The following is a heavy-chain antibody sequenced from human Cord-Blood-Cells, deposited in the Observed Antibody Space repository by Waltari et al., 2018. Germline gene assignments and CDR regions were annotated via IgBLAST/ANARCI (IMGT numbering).Heavy chain of an antibody. V-gene: IGHV3-48*03. D-gene: IGHD3-10*01. CDR3: ARDGVLLWFGELFDY. CDR2: ISSSGSTI. Sequence: EVQLVESGGGLVQPGGSLRLSCAASGFTLSSSEMNWVRQAPGKGLEWVSYISSSGSTIYYADSVKGRFTISRDNAKNSLYLQMNSLRAEDTAVYYCARDGVLLWFGELFDYWGQGTLVTVSS. CDR1: GFTLSSSE. J-gene: IGHJ4*02.